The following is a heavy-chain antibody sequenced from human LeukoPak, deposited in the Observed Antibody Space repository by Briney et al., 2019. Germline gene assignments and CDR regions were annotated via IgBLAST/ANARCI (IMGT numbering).Heavy chain of an antibody. CDR1: GFTFSSYT. CDR3: ARDRIAVAGDDY. Sequence: GGSLRLSCAASGFTFSSYTMNWVRQAPGKGLEWLSCISSSGSTIYYADSVKGRFTISRDNAKNSLYLQMNSLRAEDTAVYYCARDRIAVAGDDYWGQGTLVTVSS. CDR2: ISSSGSTI. V-gene: IGHV3-48*01. D-gene: IGHD6-19*01. J-gene: IGHJ4*02.